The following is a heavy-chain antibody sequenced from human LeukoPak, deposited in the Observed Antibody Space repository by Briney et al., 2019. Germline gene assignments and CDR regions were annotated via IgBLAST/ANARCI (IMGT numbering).Heavy chain of an antibody. D-gene: IGHD3-9*01. Sequence: GGSLRLSCAASGFTFSSYWMSWVRQAPGKGLEWVANIKQDGSKKYYVDSVKGRFTISRDNAKDSLYLQMNSLRAEDTAVYYCARNPRTPSYYDILTGAENDYWGQGTLVTVSS. CDR1: GFTFSSYW. V-gene: IGHV3-7*01. CDR3: ARNPRTPSYYDILTGAENDY. J-gene: IGHJ4*02. CDR2: IKQDGSKK.